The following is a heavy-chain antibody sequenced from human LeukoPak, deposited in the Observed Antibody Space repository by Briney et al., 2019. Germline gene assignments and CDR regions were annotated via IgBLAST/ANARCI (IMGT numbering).Heavy chain of an antibody. J-gene: IGHJ4*02. CDR3: AELMVRGVIISDY. Sequence: SETLSLTCAVYGGSFSGYYWSWIRQPPGKGLEWIGEINHSGSTNYNPSLKSRVTISVDTSKNQFSLKLSSVTAADTAVYYCAELMVRGVIISDYWGQGTLVTVSS. D-gene: IGHD3-10*01. V-gene: IGHV4-34*01. CDR1: GGSFSGYY. CDR2: INHSGST.